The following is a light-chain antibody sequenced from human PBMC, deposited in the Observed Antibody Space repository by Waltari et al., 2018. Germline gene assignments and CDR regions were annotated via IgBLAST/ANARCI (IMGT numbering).Light chain of an antibody. J-gene: IGLJ3*02. CDR2: RNN. Sequence: QAGLTQPPSVSKGLRQTATLTCTGDSNNVGNEGAVWLQQHQGQPPKLLSYRNNNRPSWISERLSASRSVTTASLTITGLQPEDEADYCCSTCDSSLRVWVFGGVTKLTVL. V-gene: IGLV10-54*01. CDR1: SNNVGNEG. CDR3: STCDSSLRVWV.